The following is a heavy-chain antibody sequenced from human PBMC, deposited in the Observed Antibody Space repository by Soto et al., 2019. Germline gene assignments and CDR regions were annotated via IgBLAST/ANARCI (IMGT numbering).Heavy chain of an antibody. V-gene: IGHV3-48*02. CDR1: GFTFSSFS. Sequence: PGGSLRLSCAASGFTFSSFSMSWVRQAPGKGLECISYISNSASTIYYADSVKGRFTISRDNAKNSLYLQMNSLRDEDTAVYYCARDHSSAYAIVPFDLWGQGTMVTVSS. J-gene: IGHJ3*01. D-gene: IGHD3-22*01. CDR2: ISNSASTI. CDR3: ARDHSSAYAIVPFDL.